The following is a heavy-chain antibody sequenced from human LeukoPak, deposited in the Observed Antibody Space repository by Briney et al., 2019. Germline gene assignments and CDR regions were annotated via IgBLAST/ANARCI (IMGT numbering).Heavy chain of an antibody. J-gene: IGHJ5*02. D-gene: IGHD2-2*02. CDR2: ISGSGGST. Sequence: GGSLRLSCAASGFTFSSYAMSWVRQAPGKGLEWVSAISGSGGSTYYADSVKGRFTISRDNAKNSLYLQMNSLRAEDTAVYYCAREGVVVVPAAIHRWFDPWGQGTLVTVSS. CDR1: GFTFSSYA. V-gene: IGHV3-23*01. CDR3: AREGVVVVPAAIHRWFDP.